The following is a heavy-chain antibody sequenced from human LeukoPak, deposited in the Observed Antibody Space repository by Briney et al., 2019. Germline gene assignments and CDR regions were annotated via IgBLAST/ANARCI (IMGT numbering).Heavy chain of an antibody. J-gene: IGHJ4*02. CDR3: AKVVTGYCSTTSCPFDS. V-gene: IGHV3-30*02. CDR2: IRYDGSNK. Sequence: GGSLRLSCAASGFTFSSYGMDWVRQAPGKGLEWVAYIRYDGSNKTYADSVKGRFTISRDNSKNTLYLQMSRLRAEDTAVYYCAKVVTGYCSTTSCPFDSWGQGTLVTVSS. D-gene: IGHD2-2*01. CDR1: GFTFSSYG.